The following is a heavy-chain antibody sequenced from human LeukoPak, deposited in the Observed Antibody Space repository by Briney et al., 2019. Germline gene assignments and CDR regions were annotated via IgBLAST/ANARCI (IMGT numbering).Heavy chain of an antibody. CDR3: AARTDIAVAGTEDAFDI. J-gene: IGHJ3*02. Sequence: ASVKVSCKASGYTFTSYAMNWVRQAPGQGLEWMGWINTNTGNPTYAQGFTGRFVFSLDTSVSTAYLQISSLKAEDTAVYYCAARTDIAVAGTEDAFDIWGQGTMVTASS. CDR1: GYTFTSYA. CDR2: INTNTGNP. V-gene: IGHV7-4-1*02. D-gene: IGHD6-19*01.